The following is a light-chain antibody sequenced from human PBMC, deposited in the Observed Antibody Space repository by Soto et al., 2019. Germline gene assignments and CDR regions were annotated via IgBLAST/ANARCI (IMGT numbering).Light chain of an antibody. J-gene: IGLJ3*02. Sequence: QSALTQPASVSGSPGQSITISCTGTSSDIGDYNYVSWYQQHPGKAPKLMIYEVSNRPSGVSNRFSGSKSGNTASLTISGLQAEDEADYYCNSYTSSSTWVFGGGTKVTVL. CDR2: EVS. V-gene: IGLV2-14*01. CDR1: SSDIGDYNY. CDR3: NSYTSSSTWV.